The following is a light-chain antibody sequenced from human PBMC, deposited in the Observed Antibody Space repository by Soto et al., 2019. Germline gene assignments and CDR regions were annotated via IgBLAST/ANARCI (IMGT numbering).Light chain of an antibody. Sequence: QSALTQPASVSGSPGQSITISCTGTSSDVGGYNYVSWYQQHPGKAPKLMIYDVSNRPSGVSNRFSGSKSDNTASLTISGLQGEEEAEYYCSSYRSSETLVFGTGTKLTVL. CDR2: DVS. CDR3: SSYRSSETLV. J-gene: IGLJ1*01. CDR1: SSDVGGYNY. V-gene: IGLV2-14*01.